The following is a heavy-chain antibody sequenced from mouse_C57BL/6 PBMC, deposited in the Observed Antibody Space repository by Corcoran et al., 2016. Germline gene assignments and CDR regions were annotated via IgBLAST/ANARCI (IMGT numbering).Heavy chain of an antibody. J-gene: IGHJ4*01. Sequence: QIQLVQSGPELKKPGETVKISCKASGYTFTTYGMSWVKQAPGKGLKWMGWINTYSGVPTYADDFKGRFAFSLETSASTAYLQINNLKNEDTATYFWARGRYYYGSSYDAMDYWGQGTSVTVSS. D-gene: IGHD1-1*01. V-gene: IGHV9-3*01. CDR2: INTYSGVP. CDR3: ARGRYYYGSSYDAMDY. CDR1: GYTFTTYG.